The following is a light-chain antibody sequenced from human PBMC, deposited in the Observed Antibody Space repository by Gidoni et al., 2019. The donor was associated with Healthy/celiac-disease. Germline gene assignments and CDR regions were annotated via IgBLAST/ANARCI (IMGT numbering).Light chain of an antibody. V-gene: IGKV3-15*01. J-gene: IGKJ2*01. CDR2: GAS. CDR3: QPYNNWPPYT. Sequence: EIVMTHSRATLSVAPGERATLSCRASQSVSSNLDWYQQKPGQAPRILIYGASTRATGISARFIGSGSGTEFTLTISSLQSEDFTVYYCQPYNNWPPYTFGQGTNLEIK. CDR1: QSVSSN.